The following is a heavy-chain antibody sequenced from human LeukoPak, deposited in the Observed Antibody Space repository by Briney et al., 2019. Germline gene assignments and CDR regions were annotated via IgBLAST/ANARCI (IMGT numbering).Heavy chain of an antibody. Sequence: PGGSLRLSCAASGFTVSSNYMSWIRQPPGKGLEWIGYIYYSGSTNYNPSLKSRVTISVDTSKNQFSLKLSSVTAADTAVYYCARVLRIAADFDYWGQGTLVTVSS. CDR2: IYYSGST. V-gene: IGHV4-59*02. D-gene: IGHD6-13*01. CDR3: ARVLRIAADFDY. J-gene: IGHJ4*02. CDR1: GFTVSSNY.